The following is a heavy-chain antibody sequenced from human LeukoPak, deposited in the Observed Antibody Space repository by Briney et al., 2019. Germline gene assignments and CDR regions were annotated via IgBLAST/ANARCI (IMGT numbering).Heavy chain of an antibody. CDR1: GYSFTSYW. CDR3: ARGYCSGGSCYREKLSPFDY. V-gene: IGHV5-51*01. D-gene: IGHD2-15*01. Sequence: GESLKISCKGSGYSFTSYWIGWVRQMPGKGLEWMGIIYPGDSDTRYSPSFQGQVTISANKSISTAHLQWSSLKASDTAMYYCARGYCSGGSCYREKLSPFDYWGQGTLVTVSS. J-gene: IGHJ4*02. CDR2: IYPGDSDT.